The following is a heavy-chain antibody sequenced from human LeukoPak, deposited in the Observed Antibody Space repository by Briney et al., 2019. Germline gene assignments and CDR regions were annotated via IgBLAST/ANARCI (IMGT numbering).Heavy chain of an antibody. CDR1: GFTFSSYG. J-gene: IGHJ4*02. V-gene: IGHV3-33*01. D-gene: IGHD6-13*01. Sequence: PGGSLRLSCAASGFTFSSYGMHWVRQAPGKGLEWVAVIWYDGSNKYYADSVKGRFTISRDNSKNTLYLQMNSLRAEDTAVYSCARDGAIAAAGPFDYWGQGTLVTASS. CDR2: IWYDGSNK. CDR3: ARDGAIAAAGPFDY.